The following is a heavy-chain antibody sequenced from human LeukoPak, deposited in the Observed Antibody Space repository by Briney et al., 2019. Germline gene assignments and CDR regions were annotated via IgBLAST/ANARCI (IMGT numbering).Heavy chain of an antibody. J-gene: IGHJ4*02. V-gene: IGHV4-34*01. D-gene: IGHD3-9*01. CDR3: AREVSRYDILTGYYQNNAFDY. CDR2: INHSGST. CDR1: GGSFSGYY. Sequence: SETLSLTCAVYGGSFSGYYWSWIRQPPGKGLEWIGEINHSGSTNYNPSLKSRVTISVDTSKNQFSLKLSSVTAADTAVYYCAREVSRYDILTGYYQNNAFDYWGQGTLVTVSS.